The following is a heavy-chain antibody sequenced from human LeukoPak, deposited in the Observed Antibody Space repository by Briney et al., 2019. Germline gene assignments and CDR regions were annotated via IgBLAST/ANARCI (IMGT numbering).Heavy chain of an antibody. Sequence: GGSLRLSCAASGFTVSSNYMSWVRQAPGKGLEWVSVIYSGGSTYYADSVKGRFTISRDNSKDTLYLQMNSLRGEDTAVYYCASNSGYDLDYYYMDVWGKGTTVTVSS. V-gene: IGHV3-53*01. CDR1: GFTVSSNY. CDR2: IYSGGST. D-gene: IGHD5-12*01. J-gene: IGHJ6*03. CDR3: ASNSGYDLDYYYMDV.